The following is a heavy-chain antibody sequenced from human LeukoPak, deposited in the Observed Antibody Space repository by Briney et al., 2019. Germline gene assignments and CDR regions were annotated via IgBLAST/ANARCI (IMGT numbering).Heavy chain of an antibody. Sequence: AGGSLRLSCAASGFTVSSNYMSWVRQAPGKGLEWVSVIYSGGSTYYADSVKGRFTISRDNSKNTLYLQMNSLRAEDTAVYYCAKVGTTYYYDSSGSLDYWGQGTLVTVSS. CDR1: GFTVSSNY. CDR3: AKVGTTYYYDSSGSLDY. J-gene: IGHJ4*02. D-gene: IGHD3-22*01. V-gene: IGHV3-53*01. CDR2: IYSGGST.